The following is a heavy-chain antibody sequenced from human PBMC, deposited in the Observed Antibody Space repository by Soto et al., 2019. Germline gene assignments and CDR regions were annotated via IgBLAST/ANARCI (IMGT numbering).Heavy chain of an antibody. CDR2: ISWNSGSI. CDR3: AKDIGGVRYFDWRKIYYYMDV. V-gene: IGHV3-9*01. CDR1: GFTFDDYA. Sequence: PGGSLRLSCAASGFTFDDYAMHWVRQAPGKGLEWVSGISWNSGSIGYADSVKGRFTISRDNAKNSLYLQMNSLRAEDTALYYCAKDIGGVRYFDWRKIYYYMDVWGKGITVTVSS. D-gene: IGHD3-9*01. J-gene: IGHJ6*03.